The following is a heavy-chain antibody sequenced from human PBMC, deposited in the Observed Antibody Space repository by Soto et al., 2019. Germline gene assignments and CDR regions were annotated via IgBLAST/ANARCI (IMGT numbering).Heavy chain of an antibody. J-gene: IGHJ4*02. V-gene: IGHV3-23*01. Sequence: EVQLLESGGGLVQPGGSLRLSCAASGFTFSTYAMTWVRQAPGKGLEWVSTISGSGGSTYYADSVKGRFTISRDNSKNTLYLQMNSLRSEHTAVYSCSVTVSSSWYFDYWGQGTLVTVSS. CDR1: GFTFSTYA. CDR2: ISGSGGST. CDR3: SVTVSSSWYFDY. D-gene: IGHD6-13*01.